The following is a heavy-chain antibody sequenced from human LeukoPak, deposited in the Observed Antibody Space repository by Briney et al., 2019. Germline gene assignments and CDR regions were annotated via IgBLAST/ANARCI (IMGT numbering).Heavy chain of an antibody. CDR3: ARGASSGLNYYFDY. D-gene: IGHD6-19*01. CDR2: ISSSGSTI. J-gene: IGHJ4*02. V-gene: IGHV3-11*01. CDR1: GFTFSDYY. Sequence: TGGSLRLSCAASGFTFSDYYMSWIRQAPGKGLEWVSYISSSGSTIYYADSVKGRFTISRDNAKNSLYLQMNSLRAEDTAVYYCARGASSGLNYYFDYWGQGTLVTVYS.